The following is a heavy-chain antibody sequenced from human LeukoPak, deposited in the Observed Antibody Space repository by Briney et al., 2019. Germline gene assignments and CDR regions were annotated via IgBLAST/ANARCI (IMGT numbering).Heavy chain of an antibody. D-gene: IGHD1-26*01. J-gene: IGHJ5*01. CDR1: GFTFSDYG. CDR3: AKDRGSYSTTADS. CDR2: IWYDGTNK. V-gene: IGHV3-33*06. Sequence: GGSLRLSCAASGFTFSDYGIHWVRQAPGKGLEWVAVIWYDGTNKYYGDSVKGRYTISRDNSKNTLYLQMNSLRAEDTAVYYCAKDRGSYSTTADSWGQGTLVTVSS.